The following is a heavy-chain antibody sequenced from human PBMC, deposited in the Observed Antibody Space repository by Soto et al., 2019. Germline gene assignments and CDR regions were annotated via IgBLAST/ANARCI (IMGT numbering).Heavy chain of an antibody. CDR3: TTDTGYDFWSGYYLYYYYGMDV. J-gene: IGHJ6*02. CDR2: IKSKTDGGTT. CDR1: GFTFSNAW. V-gene: IGHV3-15*07. Sequence: GGSLRLSCAASGFTFSNAWMNWVRQAPGKGLEWVGRIKSKTDGGTTDYAAPVKGRFTISRDDSKNTLYLQMNSLKTEDTAVYYCTTDTGYDFWSGYYLYYYYGMDVWGQGTTVTVSS. D-gene: IGHD3-3*01.